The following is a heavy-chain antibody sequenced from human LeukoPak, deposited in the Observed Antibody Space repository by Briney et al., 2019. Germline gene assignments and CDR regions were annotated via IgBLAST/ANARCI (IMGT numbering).Heavy chain of an antibody. J-gene: IGHJ4*02. D-gene: IGHD1-26*01. CDR2: ITDSGGTT. V-gene: IGHV3-23*01. Sequence: GSLRLSCAASGFTFSSYAMSWVRQAPGKGLEWVSTITDSGGTTFYADSVKGRFTISRDNLKNTVYLQMNSLRAEDTAVYYCAKLWRGSHPRYFDHWGQGTLVTVSS. CDR1: GFTFSSYA. CDR3: AKLWRGSHPRYFDH.